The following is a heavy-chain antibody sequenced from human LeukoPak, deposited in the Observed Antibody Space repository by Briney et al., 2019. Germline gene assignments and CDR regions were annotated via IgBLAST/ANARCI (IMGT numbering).Heavy chain of an antibody. CDR2: IKPKTDGETT. V-gene: IGHV3-15*07. Sequence: PGGSLRLSCAASGFTFTNAWMNWVRQAPGKGLEWVGRIKPKTDGETTEYAAPVKGRFSISRDDSKNMLYLQMNSLKTEDTAVYYCITPLPYSAQGGQGTLVTVSS. CDR3: ITPLPYSAQ. CDR1: GFTFTNAW. J-gene: IGHJ4*02. D-gene: IGHD2-21*01.